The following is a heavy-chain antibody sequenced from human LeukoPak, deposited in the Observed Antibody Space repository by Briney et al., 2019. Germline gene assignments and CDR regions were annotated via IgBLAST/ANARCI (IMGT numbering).Heavy chain of an antibody. CDR2: INHSGRT. V-gene: IGHV4-34*01. CDR1: GFTLRSYW. J-gene: IGHJ4*02. Sequence: GSLRLSCAASGFTLRSYWMSWVRQAPGKGREWIGEINHSGRTNYNPSLKSRVTMSVDTSQKQFSLRLTSVRAADTAVYYCARGRYLTTLGGAAAGFLDYWGQGTVVTVSS. D-gene: IGHD6-13*01. CDR3: ARGRYLTTLGGAAAGFLDY.